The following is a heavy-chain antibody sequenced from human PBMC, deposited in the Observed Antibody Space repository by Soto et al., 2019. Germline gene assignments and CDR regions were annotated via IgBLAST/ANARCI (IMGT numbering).Heavy chain of an antibody. CDR3: AAVGGGSYCTNGVCYEDYYYGMDV. V-gene: IGHV1-58*01. Sequence: GASVKVSCKASGFTFTSSAVQWVRQARGQRLEWIGWTVVGSGNTNYAQKFQERVTITRDMSTSTAYMELSSLRSEDTAVYYCAAVGGGSYCTNGVCYEDYYYGMDVWGQGTTVTVSS. CDR1: GFTFTSSA. D-gene: IGHD2-8*01. J-gene: IGHJ6*02. CDR2: TVVGSGNT.